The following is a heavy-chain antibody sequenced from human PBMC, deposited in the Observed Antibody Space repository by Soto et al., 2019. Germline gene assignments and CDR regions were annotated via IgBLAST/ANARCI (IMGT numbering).Heavy chain of an antibody. CDR2: VSGPNGNT. CDR1: DFNSLSYG. Sequence: QVQLVQSGAEVKKPGASVKVSCKASDFNSLSYGFSWVRQAPGQGLEWMGCVSGPNGNTNYALKFQGRVTMTTETSTNTGYMEFRSLRSDDTAVYFCARDCYDTTYGYHLGADYWGQGTLVSVSS. V-gene: IGHV1-18*01. D-gene: IGHD3-22*01. CDR3: ARDCYDTTYGYHLGADY. J-gene: IGHJ4*02.